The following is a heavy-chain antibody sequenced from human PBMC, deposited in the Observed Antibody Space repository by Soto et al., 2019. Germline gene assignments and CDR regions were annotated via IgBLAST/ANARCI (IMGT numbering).Heavy chain of an antibody. CDR1: GGSISSYY. CDR3: AKDLGWPRPSYPDY. J-gene: IGHJ4*02. D-gene: IGHD5-12*01. Sequence: SETLSLTCTVSGGSISSYYWSWIRQPPGKGLEWIGYIYYSGSTNYNPSLKSRFTISRDNSKNTLSLQMNSLRTEDTAVYYCAKDLGWPRPSYPDYWGQGIRVTVSS. CDR2: IYYSGST. V-gene: IGHV4-59*12.